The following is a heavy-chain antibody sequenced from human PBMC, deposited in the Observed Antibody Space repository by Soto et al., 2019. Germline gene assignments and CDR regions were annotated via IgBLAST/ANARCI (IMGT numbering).Heavy chain of an antibody. CDR3: ARHQVCHHVTDF. CDR2: MKEDGGEK. CDR1: GFSFSNYW. J-gene: IGHJ4*02. Sequence: EVQLVESGGGLVQPGGSLRLSCAASGFSFSNYWMTWVRQAPGKGLEWVANMKEDGGEKNYVDSVKGRFTISSDNAKTSLYLQLNSLRAVYTAVYYCARHQVCHHVTDFWGQGTLVTVSS. V-gene: IGHV3-7*01.